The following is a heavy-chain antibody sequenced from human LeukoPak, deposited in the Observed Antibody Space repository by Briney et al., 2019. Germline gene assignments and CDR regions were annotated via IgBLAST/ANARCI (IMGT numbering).Heavy chain of an antibody. V-gene: IGHV3-23*01. CDR3: AKDIQWLVPGYFDY. Sequence: GGSLRLSCAASGFTFSSYAMSWVGRAPGNGLKSNSAISASVDNTYYADSVKGRFTISRDNSKNTLYMQMNSLRAEDTAVYYCAKDIQWLVPGYFDYWGQGTLVTVSS. CDR2: ISASVDNT. D-gene: IGHD6-19*01. J-gene: IGHJ4*02. CDR1: GFTFSSYA.